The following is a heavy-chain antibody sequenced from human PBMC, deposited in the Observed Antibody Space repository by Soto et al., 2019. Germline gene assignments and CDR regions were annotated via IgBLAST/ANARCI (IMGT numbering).Heavy chain of an antibody. D-gene: IGHD1-7*01. V-gene: IGHV3-11*01. J-gene: IGHJ5*02. Sequence: GGSLRLSCAASGFTFSDYYMSWVRWAPGKGLEWVSYISSSGSTIYYADSVKGRLTISRDHAKKSLYLQMKSLRAEDTAVNTSAREAGYNSNYRRQNWFDPCGQGTLVTVSS. CDR1: GFTFSDYY. CDR2: ISSSGSTI. CDR3: AREAGYNSNYRRQNWFDP.